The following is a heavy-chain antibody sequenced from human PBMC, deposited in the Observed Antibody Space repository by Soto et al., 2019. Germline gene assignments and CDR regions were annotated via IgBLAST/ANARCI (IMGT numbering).Heavy chain of an antibody. V-gene: IGHV3-21*06. CDR2: ISSTTHYI. J-gene: IGHJ4*02. CDR3: ARESEDLTSNFDY. CDR1: GFTFTRYS. Sequence: GSLRLSCAASGFTFTRYSMNWVRQAPGKGLEWVSSISSTTHYIYYADSMRGRFTISRDNAKNAVYLEMNSLRAEDTAVYYCARESEDLTSNFDYWGQGTLVTVSS.